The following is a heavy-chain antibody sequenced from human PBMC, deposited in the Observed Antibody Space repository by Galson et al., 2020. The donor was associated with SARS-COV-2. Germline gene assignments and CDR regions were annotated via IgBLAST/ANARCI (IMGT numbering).Heavy chain of an antibody. Sequence: SETLSLTCTVSGGSISSSSYYWGWIRQPPGKGLEWIGSIYYSGSTYYNPSLKSRVTISVDTSKNQFSLKLSSVTAADTAVYYCARHGTDVITMIVVERPLPNWFDPWGQGTLVTVSS. V-gene: IGHV4-39*01. J-gene: IGHJ5*02. CDR2: IYYSGST. CDR1: GGSISSSSYY. D-gene: IGHD3-22*01. CDR3: ARHGTDVITMIVVERPLPNWFDP.